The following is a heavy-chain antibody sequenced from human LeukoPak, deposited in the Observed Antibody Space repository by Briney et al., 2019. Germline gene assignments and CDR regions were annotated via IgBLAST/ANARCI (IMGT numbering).Heavy chain of an antibody. J-gene: IGHJ6*02. Sequence: SETLSLTCTVSGGSISSYYWSWIRQPPGKGLEWIGYIYYSGSTNYNPSLKSRVTISVDTSKNQFSLKLSSVTAADTAVYYCARGPQYYDILTGYSPRYYGMDVWGQETTVTVSS. D-gene: IGHD3-9*01. CDR3: ARGPQYYDILTGYSPRYYGMDV. CDR2: IYYSGST. V-gene: IGHV4-59*01. CDR1: GGSISSYY.